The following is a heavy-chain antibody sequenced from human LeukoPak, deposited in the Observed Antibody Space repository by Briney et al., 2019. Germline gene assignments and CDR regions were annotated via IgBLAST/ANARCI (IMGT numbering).Heavy chain of an antibody. CDR1: GFTFSSFG. Sequence: GGSLRLSCAASGFTFSSFGMHWVRQAPGEGLEWVAYIGYSGSDIYYADSVKGRFTISRDNSKNTVHLQLSSLRAADTALFSCARDLTERKYYIAFWGQGTLVTVSS. CDR3: ARDLTERKYYIAF. D-gene: IGHD2-8*02. J-gene: IGHJ4*02. V-gene: IGHV3-30*02. CDR2: IGYSGSDI.